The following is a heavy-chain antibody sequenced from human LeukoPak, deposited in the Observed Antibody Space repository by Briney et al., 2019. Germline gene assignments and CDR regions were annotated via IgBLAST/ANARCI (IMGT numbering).Heavy chain of an antibody. D-gene: IGHD2-2*01. Sequence: SVKVSCKASGGTFSSYAISWVRQAPGQGLEWMGGIIPIFGTANYAQKFQGRVTITADKSTSTAYMELSSLRSEDTAVYYCARIYCSSTSCPFSYFDYWGQGTLVTVSS. CDR2: IIPIFGTA. CDR3: ARIYCSSTSCPFSYFDY. CDR1: GGTFSSYA. J-gene: IGHJ4*02. V-gene: IGHV1-69*06.